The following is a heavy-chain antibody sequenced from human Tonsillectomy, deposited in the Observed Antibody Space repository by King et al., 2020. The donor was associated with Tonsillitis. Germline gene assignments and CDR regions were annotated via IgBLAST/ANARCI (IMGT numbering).Heavy chain of an antibody. CDR1: GFTFSSYA. D-gene: IGHD3-22*01. CDR2: SSSSGTST. CDR3: ARDNYDDIGYPWAFDI. Sequence: VQLVESGGGLVKPGGSLRLSCAASGFTFSSYAINWVRQAPGRGLEWVSFSSSSGTSTFYADSVKGRSTISRDNAKNALVLQLNSLGAEDTAVYYCARDNYDDIGYPWAFDIWGQGTMVTVSS. J-gene: IGHJ3*02. V-gene: IGHV3-21*01.